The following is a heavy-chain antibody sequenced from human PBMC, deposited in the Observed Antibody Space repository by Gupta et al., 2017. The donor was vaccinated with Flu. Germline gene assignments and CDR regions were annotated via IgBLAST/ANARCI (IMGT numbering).Heavy chain of an antibody. V-gene: IGHV3-72*01. CDR1: HY. D-gene: IGHD6-19*01. J-gene: IGHJ4*02. CDR2: SRNKPNNYFT. CDR3: VREGLAVAAYPFDF. Sequence: HYMNWVRQAPGKGGEWVCRSRNKPNNYFTEYAASVEGRFTISRDDLKKSLYLQMNRLKVDDTAMDYCVREGLAVAAYPFDFWCQGGLVTVSS.